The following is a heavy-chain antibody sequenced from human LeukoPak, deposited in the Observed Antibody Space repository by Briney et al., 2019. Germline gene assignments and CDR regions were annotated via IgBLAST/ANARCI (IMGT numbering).Heavy chain of an antibody. CDR3: AKDGSLGLRLGELSFG. D-gene: IGHD3-16*02. CDR1: GFTFSSYA. Sequence: PGGSLRLSCATSGFTFSSYAMHWVRQAPGKGLEWVAVVWYDEITKFYTDSVKGRFTISRDSSKNKLYLQMNSLRVEDTAVYYCAKDGSLGLRLGELSFGGGQGTLVTVSS. CDR2: VWYDEITK. J-gene: IGHJ4*02. V-gene: IGHV3-30*02.